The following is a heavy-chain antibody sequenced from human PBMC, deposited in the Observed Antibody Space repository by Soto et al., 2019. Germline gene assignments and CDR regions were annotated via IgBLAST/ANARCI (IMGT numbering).Heavy chain of an antibody. CDR2: IYHSGAT. D-gene: IGHD5-12*01. CDR1: GGSISGGGYS. J-gene: IGHJ4*02. CDR3: ARGGYSGYDFMFDS. V-gene: IGHV4-30-2*01. Sequence: LSLTCAVSGGSISGGGYSWNWIRQPPGKGLEYIGYIYHSGATYYNPSLRSRVIMSVDKSKNHFSLRLSSVTAADTAVYYCARGGYSGYDFMFDSWGQGTLVTVSS.